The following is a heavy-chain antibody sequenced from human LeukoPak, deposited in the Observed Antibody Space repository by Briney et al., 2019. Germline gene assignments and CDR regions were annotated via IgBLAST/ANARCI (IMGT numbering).Heavy chain of an antibody. Sequence: GGSLRLSCAASGFTFSSYEMNWVRQAPGKGLEWVSYISSSGSTIYYADSVKGRFTISRDNAKNSLYLQMNSLRAEDTAVYYCAKRSSGSYWVFDYWGQGTLVTVSS. CDR3: AKRSSGSYWVFDY. CDR2: ISSSGSTI. D-gene: IGHD1-26*01. J-gene: IGHJ4*02. V-gene: IGHV3-48*03. CDR1: GFTFSSYE.